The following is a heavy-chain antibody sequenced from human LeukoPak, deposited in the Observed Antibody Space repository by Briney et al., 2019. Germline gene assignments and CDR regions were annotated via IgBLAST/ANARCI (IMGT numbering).Heavy chain of an antibody. V-gene: IGHV3-23*01. D-gene: IGHD5-12*01. CDR3: AKGRRDGYNFYFDY. Sequence: GGSLRLSCAASGFTFSSYAMSWVRPAPGKGLEWVSAISGSGGSTYYADSVKGRFTISRDNSKNTLYLQMNSLRAEDTAVYYCAKGRRDGYNFYFDYWGQGTLVTVSS. CDR2: ISGSGGST. J-gene: IGHJ4*02. CDR1: GFTFSSYA.